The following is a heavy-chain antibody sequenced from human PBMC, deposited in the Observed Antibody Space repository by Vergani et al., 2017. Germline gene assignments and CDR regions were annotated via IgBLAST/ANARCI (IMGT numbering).Heavy chain of an antibody. CDR3: ASAGIVGS. D-gene: IGHD1-26*01. CDR1: GFTFSSYA. CDR2: ISYDGSNK. J-gene: IGHJ5*02. V-gene: IGHV3-30-3*01. Sequence: VQLLESGGNLIQPGGSLRLSCGASGFTFSSYAMHWVRQAPGKGLEWVAVISYDGSNKYYADSVKGRFTISRDNSKNTLYLQMNSLRAEDTAVYYCASAGIVGSWGQGTLVTVSS.